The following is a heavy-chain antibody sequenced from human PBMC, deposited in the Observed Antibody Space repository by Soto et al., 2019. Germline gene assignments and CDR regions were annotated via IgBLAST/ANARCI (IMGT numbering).Heavy chain of an antibody. CDR1: GGSISSGGYS. Sequence: SETLSLTCAVSGGSISSGGYSWSWNRQPPGKGLEWIGYIYHSGSTYYNPSLKSRVTISVDRSKNQFSLKLSSVTAADTAVYYCARGADYAGGYYYGMDVWGQGTTVTVSS. CDR2: IYHSGST. CDR3: ARGADYAGGYYYGMDV. V-gene: IGHV4-30-2*01. J-gene: IGHJ6*02. D-gene: IGHD2-8*02.